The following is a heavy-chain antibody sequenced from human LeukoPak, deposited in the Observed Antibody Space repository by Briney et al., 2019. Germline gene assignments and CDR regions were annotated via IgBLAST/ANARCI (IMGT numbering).Heavy chain of an antibody. V-gene: IGHV4-4*07. Sequence: SETLSLTCTVSGGSISSYYWSWIRLPAGKGLEWIGHIYSSGRTKYNPSLKSRVTMSVDTSKNQLSLKLCSVTAADTAVYYCARDRRRFGELAPKQIYGMDVWGQGTTVTVSS. CDR3: ARDRRRFGELAPKQIYGMDV. CDR2: IYSSGRT. CDR1: GGSISSYY. D-gene: IGHD3-10*01. J-gene: IGHJ6*02.